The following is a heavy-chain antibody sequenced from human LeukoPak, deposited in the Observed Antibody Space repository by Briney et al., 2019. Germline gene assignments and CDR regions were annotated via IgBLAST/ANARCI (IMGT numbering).Heavy chain of an antibody. J-gene: IGHJ4*02. Sequence: PGGSLRLSCAASGFTFSSYAMTWVRQAPGKGLKWVSAISGSGGSTYYADSAKGRFTISRDNSKNTLYLQMNSLRAEDTAVYYCAKGQEQWLVQPYYFDYWGQGTLVTVSS. CDR2: ISGSGGST. CDR1: GFTFSSYA. V-gene: IGHV3-23*01. D-gene: IGHD6-19*01. CDR3: AKGQEQWLVQPYYFDY.